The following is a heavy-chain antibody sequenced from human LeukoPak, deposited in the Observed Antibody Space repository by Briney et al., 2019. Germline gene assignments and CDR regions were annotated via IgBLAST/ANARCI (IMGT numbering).Heavy chain of an antibody. CDR1: GYTFTDYY. D-gene: IGHD2-8*01. Sequence: ASVKVSCKASGYTFTDYYMHWVRQAPGQGLEWMGWINPNSGGTNYAQKFQGRVTMTRDKSISTAYMELYSLRSDDTAVYYCARDPPGVRYGRPIFDSWGQGTLVTVSS. CDR2: INPNSGGT. J-gene: IGHJ4*02. CDR3: ARDPPGVRYGRPIFDS. V-gene: IGHV1-2*02.